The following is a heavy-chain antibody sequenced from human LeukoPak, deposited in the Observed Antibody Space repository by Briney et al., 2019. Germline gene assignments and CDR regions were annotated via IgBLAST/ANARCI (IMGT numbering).Heavy chain of an antibody. D-gene: IGHD1-26*01. J-gene: IGHJ4*02. Sequence: PSETLSLTCAVSAYSISSGYYWGWIRQPPGKGLEWIGSIYYSGSTYYNPSLKSRVTISVDTSKNQFSLKLSSVTAADTAVYYCARDVLVGATQGYFDYWGQGTLVTVSS. V-gene: IGHV4-38-2*02. CDR2: IYYSGST. CDR1: AYSISSGYY. CDR3: ARDVLVGATQGYFDY.